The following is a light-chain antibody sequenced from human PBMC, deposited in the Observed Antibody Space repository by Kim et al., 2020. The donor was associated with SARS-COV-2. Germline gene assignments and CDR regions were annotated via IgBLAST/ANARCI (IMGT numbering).Light chain of an antibody. J-gene: IGLJ2*01. V-gene: IGLV3-1*01. Sequence: SYELIQPPSVSVSPGQTATITCSGDKLGDKYVCWYQQRPGQSPVLVIYQDAKRPSGIPERFSGSNSGNTATLTISGTQAIDEADYYCQAWGSSTGRVFGG. CDR2: QDA. CDR3: QAWGSSTGRV. CDR1: KLGDKY.